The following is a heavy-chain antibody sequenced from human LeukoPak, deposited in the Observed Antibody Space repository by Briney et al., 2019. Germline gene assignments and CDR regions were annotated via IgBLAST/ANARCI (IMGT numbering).Heavy chain of an antibody. CDR2: ISSSSSYI. CDR3: ATLYYDSSRDWFDP. D-gene: IGHD3-22*01. J-gene: IGHJ5*02. V-gene: IGHV3-21*01. Sequence: GGSLRLSCTASRFTFSSFAMSWARQAPGKGLEWVSSISSSSSYIYYADSVKGRFTISRDNAKNSLYLQMNSLRAEDTAVYYCATLYYDSSRDWFDPWGQGTLVTVSS. CDR1: RFTFSSFA.